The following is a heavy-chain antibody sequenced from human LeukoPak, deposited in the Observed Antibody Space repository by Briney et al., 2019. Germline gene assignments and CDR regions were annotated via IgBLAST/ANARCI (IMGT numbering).Heavy chain of an antibody. CDR1: GFTFSSYA. V-gene: IGHV3-23*01. J-gene: IGHJ5*02. Sequence: GGSLRLSCAASGFTFSSYAMSWVRQAPGKGLEWVSAISGSGGSTYYADSVKGRFTISRDNSKNTLYLQMNSLTPGDTAMYFCARGLPGGLDPWGQGTLVTVSS. CDR3: ARGLPGGLDP. CDR2: ISGSGGST. D-gene: IGHD5-18*01.